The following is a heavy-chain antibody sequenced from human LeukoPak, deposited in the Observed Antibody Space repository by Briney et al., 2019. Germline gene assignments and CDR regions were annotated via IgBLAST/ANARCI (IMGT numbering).Heavy chain of an antibody. CDR1: GGSFSGYY. V-gene: IGHV4-34*01. Sequence: PSETLSLTCAVYGGSFSGYYWSWIRQPPGKGLEWIGEINHSGSTNYNPSLKSRVTISVDTSKNQFSLKLSSVTAADTAVYYCARGRSYNWNDFDPRGQGTLVTVSS. D-gene: IGHD1-1*01. J-gene: IGHJ5*02. CDR3: ARGRSYNWNDFDP. CDR2: INHSGST.